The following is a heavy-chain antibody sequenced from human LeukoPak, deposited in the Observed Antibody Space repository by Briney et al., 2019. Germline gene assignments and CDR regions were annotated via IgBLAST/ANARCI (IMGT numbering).Heavy chain of an antibody. V-gene: IGHV3-48*03. CDR1: GFTFSSCE. CDR2: ISSSGSTI. D-gene: IGHD1/OR15-1a*01. Sequence: GESLRLSCAASGFTFSSCEMNWVRQAPGKGLEWVSYISSSGSTIYYADSVKGRFTISRDNAKNSLYLQMNSLRAEDTAVYYCALDQWRFDYWGQGTLVTVSS. J-gene: IGHJ4*02. CDR3: ALDQWRFDY.